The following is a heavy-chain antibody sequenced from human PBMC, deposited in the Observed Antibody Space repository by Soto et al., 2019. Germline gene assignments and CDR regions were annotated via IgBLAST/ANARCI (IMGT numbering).Heavy chain of an antibody. D-gene: IGHD2-2*01. V-gene: IGHV4-4*02. CDR2: IYHSGST. Sequence: QVQLQESGPGLVKPSGTLSLTCAVSGGSISSSNWWSWVRQPPGKGLERIGEIYHSGSTNYNPSLMSRVTISVDKSKNQFSLKLSSVTAADTAVYYCARVVGGYYYGMDVWGQGTTVTVSS. J-gene: IGHJ6*02. CDR1: GGSISSSNW. CDR3: ARVVGGYYYGMDV.